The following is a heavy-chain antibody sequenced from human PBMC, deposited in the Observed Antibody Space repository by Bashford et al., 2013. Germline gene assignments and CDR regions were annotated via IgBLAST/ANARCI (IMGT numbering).Heavy chain of an antibody. V-gene: IGHV4-38-2*01. CDR1: GYSISSDYY. CDR2: MYHSGST. J-gene: IGHJ6*03. Sequence: SSETLSLTCAVSGYSISSDYYWGWIRQPPGKGLEWIASMYHSGSTYYDPSLRSRLSISVDTSKNQFSLRLSSVTAADTAVYYCARASSDRDYYYMDVWGKGTTVTVSS. CDR3: ARASSDRDYYYMDV. D-gene: IGHD3-22*01.